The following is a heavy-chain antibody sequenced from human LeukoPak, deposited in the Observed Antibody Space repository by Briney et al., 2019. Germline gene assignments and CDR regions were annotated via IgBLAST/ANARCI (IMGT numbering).Heavy chain of an antibody. Sequence: GGSLRLSCSASGFTFSSYAMHWVRQAPGKGLEYVSAISSNGGSTYYADSVKGRFTISRDNSENTLYLQMSSLRAEDTAVYYCVKATLGYCSGGSCYPGAFDIWGQGTMVTVSS. D-gene: IGHD2-15*01. V-gene: IGHV3-64D*06. CDR1: GFTFSSYA. CDR3: VKATLGYCSGGSCYPGAFDI. CDR2: ISSNGGST. J-gene: IGHJ3*02.